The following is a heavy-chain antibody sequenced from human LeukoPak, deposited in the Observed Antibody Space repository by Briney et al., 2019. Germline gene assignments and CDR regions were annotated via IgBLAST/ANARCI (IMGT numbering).Heavy chain of an antibody. CDR3: ARTAPSGPVIWDY. CDR1: GYTFTGYY. J-gene: IGHJ4*02. V-gene: IGHV1-2*02. D-gene: IGHD2/OR15-2a*01. CDR2: INPNSGGT. Sequence: ASVKVSCKASGYTFTGYYMHWVRQAPGQGLEWMGWINPNSGGTNYAQKFQGRVTMTRDTSISTAYMELRSLRSDDTAVYYCARTAPSGPVIWDYWGQGTLVTVSS.